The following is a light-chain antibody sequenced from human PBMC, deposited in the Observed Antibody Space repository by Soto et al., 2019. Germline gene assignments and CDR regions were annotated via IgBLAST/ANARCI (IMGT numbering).Light chain of an antibody. CDR3: QQANSPPLT. V-gene: IGKV1-39*01. CDR1: QSIRSY. CDR2: AAS. J-gene: IGKJ4*01. Sequence: DIQMTQSPSSLSASIGDRVTVTCRASQSIRSYLNWYQQKPGKAPNLLIYAASSLQSGVPSRFSGSGSGTEFTLTISNLQPEDFATYYCQQANSPPLTFGGGTKVDIK.